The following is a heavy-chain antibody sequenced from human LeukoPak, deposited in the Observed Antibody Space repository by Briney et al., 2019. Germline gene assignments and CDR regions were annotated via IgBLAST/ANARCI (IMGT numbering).Heavy chain of an antibody. Sequence: SETLSLTCTVSGGSISSYYWSWIRQPPGKGLEWIGYIYYSGSSSYNPSLKSRVTISVDTSKNQFSLKLRSVTAADTAVYYCARYDILTGYYDFFDPWGQGTLVTVAS. CDR2: IYYSGSS. V-gene: IGHV4-59*01. CDR3: ARYDILTGYYDFFDP. D-gene: IGHD3-9*01. J-gene: IGHJ5*02. CDR1: GGSISSYY.